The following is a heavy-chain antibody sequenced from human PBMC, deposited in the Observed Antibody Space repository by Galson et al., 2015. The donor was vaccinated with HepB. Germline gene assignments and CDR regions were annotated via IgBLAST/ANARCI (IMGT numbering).Heavy chain of an antibody. Sequence: SVKVSCKASGYTFTSYDINWVRQATGQGLEWMGWMNPNSGNTGYAQKFQGRVTMTRNTSISTAYMELSSLRSEDTAVYYCARGGPVAKAYCGGDCYSRPDYWGQGTLVTVSS. D-gene: IGHD2-21*02. CDR1: GYTFTSYD. J-gene: IGHJ4*02. CDR2: MNPNSGNT. CDR3: ARGGPVAKAYCGGDCYSRPDY. V-gene: IGHV1-8*01.